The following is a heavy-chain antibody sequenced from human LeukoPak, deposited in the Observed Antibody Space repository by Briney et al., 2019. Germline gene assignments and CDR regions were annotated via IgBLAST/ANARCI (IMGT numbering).Heavy chain of an antibody. Sequence: GGSLRLSCAASGFTFSSYSMNWVRQAPGKGLEWVSYISSSSSTIYYADSVKGRFTISRDNAKNSLYLQMNSLRPEDTAVYFCARDRHVPGLYYYYMDVWGKGTTVTVSS. D-gene: IGHD6-6*01. V-gene: IGHV3-48*04. CDR2: ISSSSSTI. CDR3: ARDRHVPGLYYYYMDV. J-gene: IGHJ6*03. CDR1: GFTFSSYS.